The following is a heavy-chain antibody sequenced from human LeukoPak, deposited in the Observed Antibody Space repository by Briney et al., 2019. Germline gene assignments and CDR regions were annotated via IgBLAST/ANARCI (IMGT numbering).Heavy chain of an antibody. CDR3: ARARGGELYLPFDY. V-gene: IGHV3-21*01. D-gene: IGHD3-10*01. J-gene: IGHJ4*02. CDR1: GFTFSSYS. Sequence: KPGGSLRLSCVASGFTFSSYSMNWVRQAPGKGLEWVSPISWSSSYIYYADSVKGRVTISRDNAKNSLYLQMNSLRAEDAAVYYCARARGGELYLPFDYWGQGTLVTVSS. CDR2: ISWSSSYI.